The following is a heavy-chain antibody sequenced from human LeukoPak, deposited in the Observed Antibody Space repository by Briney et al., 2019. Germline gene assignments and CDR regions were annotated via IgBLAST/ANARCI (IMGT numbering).Heavy chain of an antibody. CDR1: GGSFSGYY. Sequence: SETLSLTCAVYGGSFSGYYWSWIRQPPGKGLEWIGEINHSGSTNYNPSLKSRVTISVDTSKNQFSLKLSSVTAADTAVYYCARHRGGMVRGVLGLHPWGQGTLVTVSS. CDR2: INHSGST. D-gene: IGHD3-10*01. J-gene: IGHJ5*02. V-gene: IGHV4-34*01. CDR3: ARHRGGMVRGVLGLHP.